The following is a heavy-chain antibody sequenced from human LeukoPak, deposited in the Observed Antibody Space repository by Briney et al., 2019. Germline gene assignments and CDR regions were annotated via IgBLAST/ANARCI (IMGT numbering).Heavy chain of an antibody. V-gene: IGHV4-59*01. J-gene: IGHJ4*02. CDR1: GGSISSYY. D-gene: IGHD6-13*01. CDR3: ARNGVAAAKRVLDFDY. CDR2: IYYSGST. Sequence: SETLSLTCTVSGGSISSYYWSWIRQPPGKGLEWIGYIYYSGSTNYNPSLKSRVTISVDTSKNQFSLKLSSVTAADTAVYYCARNGVAAAKRVLDFDYWGQGTLVTVSS.